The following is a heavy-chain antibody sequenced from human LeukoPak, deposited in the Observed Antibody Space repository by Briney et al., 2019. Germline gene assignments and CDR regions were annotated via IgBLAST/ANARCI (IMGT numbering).Heavy chain of an antibody. CDR3: TRGEEMATITTTLDFDY. D-gene: IGHD5-24*01. V-gene: IGHV3-49*04. CDR2: IRSKAYGGTT. CDR1: GFTFGDYA. J-gene: IGHJ4*02. Sequence: PGGSLRLSCTASGFTFGDYAMSWVRQAPGKGLEWVGFIRSKAYGGTTEYAASVKGRFTISRDDSKSIAYLQMNILKTEDTAVYYCTRGEEMATITTTLDFDYWGQGTLVTVSS.